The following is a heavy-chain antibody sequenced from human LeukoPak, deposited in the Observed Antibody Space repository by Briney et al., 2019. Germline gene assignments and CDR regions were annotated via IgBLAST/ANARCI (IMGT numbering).Heavy chain of an antibody. J-gene: IGHJ4*02. Sequence: PGRSLRLSCAASGFTFSSYGMHWVRQAPGKGLEWVAVIWYDGSNKYYADSVKGRFTISRDNSKNTVYLQINSLRGEDTALYYCARDQSSGSGTFSFDYWGQGTLVTVSS. CDR2: IWYDGSNK. V-gene: IGHV3-33*01. CDR3: ARDQSSGSGTFSFDY. D-gene: IGHD3-10*01. CDR1: GFTFSSYG.